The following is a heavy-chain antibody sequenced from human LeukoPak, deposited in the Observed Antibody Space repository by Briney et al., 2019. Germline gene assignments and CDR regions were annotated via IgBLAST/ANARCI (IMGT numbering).Heavy chain of an antibody. J-gene: IGHJ4*02. V-gene: IGHV4-34*01. Sequence: SETLSLTCAVYGGSFSGYYWSWIRQPPGKGLEWIGEINHSGSTNYNPSLKSRVTMSVDTSKNQFSLKLSSVTAADTALYYCARDKYYYGSGSYFFDYWGQGTLVTVSS. CDR3: ARDKYYYGSGSYFFDY. D-gene: IGHD3-10*01. CDR2: INHSGST. CDR1: GGSFSGYY.